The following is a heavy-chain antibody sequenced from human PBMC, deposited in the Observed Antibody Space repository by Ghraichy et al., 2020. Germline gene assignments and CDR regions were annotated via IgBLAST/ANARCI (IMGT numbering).Heavy chain of an antibody. CDR1: GYTFTNYY. J-gene: IGHJ4*02. Sequence: ASVKVSCKASGYTFTNYYMHWVRQAPGQGLEWMGIINPSGGSTNYAQKFQDRVSMTRDTSTSTVYMQLSSLRSEDTAIYYCARDHASPGYYFDYWGQGSLVTVSS. D-gene: IGHD1-1*01. CDR2: INPSGGST. CDR3: ARDHASPGYYFDY. V-gene: IGHV1-46*01.